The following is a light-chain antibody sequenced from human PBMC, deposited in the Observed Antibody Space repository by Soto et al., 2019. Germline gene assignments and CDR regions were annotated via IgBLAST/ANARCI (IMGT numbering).Light chain of an antibody. V-gene: IGKV3-11*01. J-gene: IGKJ1*01. CDR2: DAS. CDR3: QQRSNWPSIT. Sequence: EIVLTQSPSTLYLSPGERATLSCRASQSVSSYLAWYQQKPGQAPRLLIYDASNRATGIPARFSGSGSGTDFTLTISSLEPEDFAVYYCQQRSNWPSITFGQGTKVDIK. CDR1: QSVSSY.